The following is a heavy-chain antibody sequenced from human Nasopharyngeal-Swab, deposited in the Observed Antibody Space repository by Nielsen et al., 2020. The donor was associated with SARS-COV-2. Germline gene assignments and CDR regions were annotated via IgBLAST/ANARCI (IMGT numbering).Heavy chain of an antibody. CDR1: GLPFSAYG. V-gene: IGHV3-30*02. J-gene: IGHJ3*02. D-gene: IGHD2/OR15-2a*01. CDR3: AREGIDAFDI. Sequence: GESLKISCEAAGLPFSAYGMHWVRQAPGRGLEWLTFIAYDGRTKYSADSVRGRFTVSRDNSKSTLHLQMSSLRAEDTATYYCAREGIDAFDIWGQGTMVTVSS. CDR2: IAYDGRTK.